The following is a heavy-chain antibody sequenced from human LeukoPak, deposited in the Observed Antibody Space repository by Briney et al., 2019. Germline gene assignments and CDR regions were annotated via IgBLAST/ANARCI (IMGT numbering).Heavy chain of an antibody. CDR1: GFTFSSYW. CDR3: VSCRESSSSCSLDY. CDR2: IKQDGSDK. V-gene: IGHV3-7*01. D-gene: IGHD2-2*01. J-gene: IGHJ4*02. Sequence: GGSLRLSCAASGFTFSSYWMSWVRQAPGKGLEWVANIKQDGSDKYYVDSVKGRFTISRDNAKNSLYLEMNSLRVDDTGVYYCVSCRESSSSCSLDYWGQGTLVSVSS.